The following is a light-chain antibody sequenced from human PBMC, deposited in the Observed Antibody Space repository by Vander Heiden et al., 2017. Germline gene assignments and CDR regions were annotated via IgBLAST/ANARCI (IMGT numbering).Light chain of an antibody. CDR1: QSISSY. CDR2: AAS. J-gene: IGKJ1*01. CDR3: QQSYSTPRT. V-gene: IGKV1-39*01. Sequence: IHIPPSPSSLSASVGDRVTITCRASQSISSYLDWYQQKPGKAPKLRIYAASSLQSGVPSRFSGSGSGTDFTLTISSLQPEDFATYYCQQSYSTPRTFGQGTKVEIK.